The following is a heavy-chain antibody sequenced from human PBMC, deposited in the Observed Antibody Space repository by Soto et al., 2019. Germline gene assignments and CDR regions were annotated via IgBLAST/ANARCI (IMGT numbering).Heavy chain of an antibody. Sequence: GESLKISCKGSGYSFTSYWIGWVRQMPGKGLEWMGIIYPGDSDTRYSPSFQGQVTISADKSISTAYLQWSSLKASDTAMYYCARHLAHYDILTGNTYYSGMDVWGQGTTVTVSS. J-gene: IGHJ6*02. CDR3: ARHLAHYDILTGNTYYSGMDV. CDR1: GYSFTSYW. D-gene: IGHD3-9*01. CDR2: IYPGDSDT. V-gene: IGHV5-51*01.